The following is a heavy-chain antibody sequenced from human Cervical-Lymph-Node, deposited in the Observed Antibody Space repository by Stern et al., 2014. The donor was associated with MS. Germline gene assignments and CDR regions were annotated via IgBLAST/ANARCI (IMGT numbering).Heavy chain of an antibody. J-gene: IGHJ4*02. D-gene: IGHD3-3*01. Sequence: VQLEESGAEVKKPGSSVKVSCKASGGTFSNYAMNWVRQAPGQGLMWMGGIIPVFGTTNQTQHFQDRVTFTADKATNTAFLELTSLISGDTAIYYCVLQTLGATYWGQGTLVTVSS. CDR3: VLQTLGATY. V-gene: IGHV1-69*06. CDR2: IIPVFGTT. CDR1: GGTFSNYA.